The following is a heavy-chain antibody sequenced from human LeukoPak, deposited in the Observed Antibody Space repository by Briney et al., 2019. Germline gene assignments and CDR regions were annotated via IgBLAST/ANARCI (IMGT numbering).Heavy chain of an antibody. CDR3: ATLGEYFDSSGYYYN. V-gene: IGHV4-34*01. Sequence: SETLSLTCAVYGGSFSGYYWSWIRQPPGKGLEWIGEINHSGSTYYNPSLKSRVTISVDTSKNQFSLKLTSVTAADTAVYYCATLGEYFDSSGYYYNWGQGTLVTVST. J-gene: IGHJ4*02. CDR1: GGSFSGYY. CDR2: INHSGST. D-gene: IGHD3-22*01.